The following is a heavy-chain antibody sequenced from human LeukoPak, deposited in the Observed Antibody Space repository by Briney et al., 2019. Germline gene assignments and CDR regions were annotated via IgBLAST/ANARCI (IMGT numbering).Heavy chain of an antibody. CDR3: ARVGYYYDSSGRDAFDI. Sequence: GGSLRLSCAASGFTFSSYSMNWVRQAPGKGLEWVSYISSSSSTIYYADSVKGRFTISRDNAKNSLYLQMNSLRDEDTAVYYCARVGYYYDSSGRDAFDIWGQGTMVTVSS. J-gene: IGHJ3*02. CDR2: ISSSSSTI. V-gene: IGHV3-48*02. D-gene: IGHD3-22*01. CDR1: GFTFSSYS.